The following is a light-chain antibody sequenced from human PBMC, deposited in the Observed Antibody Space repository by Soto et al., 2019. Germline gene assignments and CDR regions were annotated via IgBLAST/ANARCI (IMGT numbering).Light chain of an antibody. CDR3: QSYDSSLSGSKV. Sequence: QSVLTQPPSVSGAPWGRVTISCTGSSSNIGAGYDVHWYQQLPGTAPKLLIYGNSNRPSGVPDRFSGSKSGTSASLAITGLQAEDEADYYCQSYDSSLSGSKVFGTGTKVAVL. CDR1: SSNIGAGYD. CDR2: GNS. J-gene: IGLJ1*01. V-gene: IGLV1-40*01.